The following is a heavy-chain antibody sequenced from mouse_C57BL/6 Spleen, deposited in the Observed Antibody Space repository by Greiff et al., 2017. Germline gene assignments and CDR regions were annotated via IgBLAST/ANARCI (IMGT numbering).Heavy chain of an antibody. J-gene: IGHJ2*01. Sequence: VQLQQSGAELVRPGTSVKMSCKASGYTFTNYWIGWAKQRPGHGLEWIGDIYPGGGYTNYNEKFKGKATLTADKSSSTAYMQFSSLTSEDSAIYYCARGNYGNSYYFDYWGQGTTLTVSS. CDR3: ARGNYGNSYYFDY. D-gene: IGHD2-1*01. V-gene: IGHV1-63*01. CDR1: GYTFTNYW. CDR2: IYPGGGYT.